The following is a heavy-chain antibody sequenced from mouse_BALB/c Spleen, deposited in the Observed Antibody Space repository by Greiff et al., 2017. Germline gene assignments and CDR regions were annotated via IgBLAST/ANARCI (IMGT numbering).Heavy chain of an antibody. CDR1: GYTFTSYY. CDR2: INPSNGGT. D-gene: IGHD2-10*02. J-gene: IGHJ4*01. Sequence: VQLQQSGAELVKPGASVKLSCKASGYTFTSYYMYWVKQRPGQGLEWIGEINPSNGGTNFNEKFKSKATLTVDKSSSTAYMQLSSLTSKDSAVYYCTREYDLYAMDYWGQGTSVTVSS. V-gene: IGHV1S81*02. CDR3: TREYDLYAMDY.